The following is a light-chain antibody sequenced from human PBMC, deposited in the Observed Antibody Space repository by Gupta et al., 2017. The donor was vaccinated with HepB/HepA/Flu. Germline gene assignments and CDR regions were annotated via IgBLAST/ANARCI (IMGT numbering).Light chain of an antibody. V-gene: IGLV7-43*01. J-gene: IGLJ2*01. CDR1: TGEVTNGFY. Sequence: QTVVTQEPSLTVSPGGTVTLTCASSTGEVTNGFYPNWFQQKPGQAPTTLVYGTNNKHSWTPALFSAFPTAGKAALTLSEAQTEAEDDYYSPPSHGGVPVFGGGTRLTVL. CDR3: PPSHGGVPV. CDR2: GTN.